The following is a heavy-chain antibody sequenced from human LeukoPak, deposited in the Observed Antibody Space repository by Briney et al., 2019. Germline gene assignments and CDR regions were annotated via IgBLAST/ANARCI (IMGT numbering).Heavy chain of an antibody. CDR3: ARDARHRYCSSTSCYRGWLDP. D-gene: IGHD2-2*01. Sequence: ASVKVSCKASRGTFSSYAMSWVRQAPGQGLEWMGGIIPIFGTANYAQKFQGRVTITADESTSTAYMELSSLRSEDTAVYYCARDARHRYCSSTSCYRGWLDPWGQGTLVTVSS. V-gene: IGHV1-69*13. J-gene: IGHJ5*02. CDR1: RGTFSSYA. CDR2: IIPIFGTA.